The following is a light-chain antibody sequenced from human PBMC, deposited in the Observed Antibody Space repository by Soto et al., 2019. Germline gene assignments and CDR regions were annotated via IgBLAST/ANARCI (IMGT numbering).Light chain of an antibody. CDR3: SSYRSGSTLV. J-gene: IGLJ2*01. CDR2: DVN. CDR1: SSDVGGSNY. V-gene: IGLV2-14*03. Sequence: QSALTQPASVSGSPGQSITISCTGTSSDVGGSNYVSWYQQHPGKAPKLIMYDVNNRPSGISNRFSGSKSGNTASQTISELQAEDEADYYCSSYRSGSTLVFGGGTKLTVL.